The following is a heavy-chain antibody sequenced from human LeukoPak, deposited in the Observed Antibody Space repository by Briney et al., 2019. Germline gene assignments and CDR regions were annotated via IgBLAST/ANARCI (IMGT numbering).Heavy chain of an antibody. D-gene: IGHD3-9*01. CDR2: ISSSGSTI. CDR3: AKGYYDILTGYFDY. CDR1: GFTFSDYY. V-gene: IGHV3-11*01. Sequence: GGSLRLSCAASGFTFSDYYMSWIRQAPGKGLEWVSYISSSGSTIYYADSVKGRFTISRDNAKNSLYLQMNSLRAEATALYYCAKGYYDILTGYFDYWGQGTLVTVSS. J-gene: IGHJ4*01.